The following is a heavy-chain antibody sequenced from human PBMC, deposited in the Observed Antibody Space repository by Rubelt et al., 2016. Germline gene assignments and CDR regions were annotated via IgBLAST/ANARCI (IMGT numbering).Heavy chain of an antibody. D-gene: IGHD2-21*01. Sequence: QVQLVQSGAEVKKPGASVKVSCKASGYTFTSYGFDWVRQSPGLGLEWVGFVNHLGGSTTYAQKFQGRVTMTWDTSTSTVFMGLSSLRSEETALYYCARENFGGDVGFDFWGQGTLVTVSS. CDR2: VNHLGGST. CDR3: ARENFGGDVGFDF. J-gene: IGHJ4*02. V-gene: IGHV1-46*01. CDR1: GYTFTSYG.